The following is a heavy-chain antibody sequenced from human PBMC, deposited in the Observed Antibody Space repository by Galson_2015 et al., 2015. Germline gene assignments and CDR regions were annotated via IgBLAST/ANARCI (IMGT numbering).Heavy chain of an antibody. CDR2: MNPNSGNT. Sequence: SVKVSCKASGYTFTCYDINWVRQATGQGLEWMGWMNPNSGNTGYAQKFQGRVTMTRNTSISTAYMELSSLRSEDTALYYCAKDMEMGGGPTGAFDIWGQGTMVTVSS. CDR3: AKDMEMGGGPTGAFDI. CDR1: GYTFTCYD. J-gene: IGHJ3*02. D-gene: IGHD5-24*01. V-gene: IGHV1-8*01.